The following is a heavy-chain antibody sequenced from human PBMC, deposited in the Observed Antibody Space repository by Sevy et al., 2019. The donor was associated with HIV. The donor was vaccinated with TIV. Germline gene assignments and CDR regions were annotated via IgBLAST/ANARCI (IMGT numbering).Heavy chain of an antibody. Sequence: GPVKVSCETSGYTFTYYYIHWVRQAPGQGLEWMGWINPSRGGTQYAQKFQGRVSVTSDTSRRTSYMELRRLRSDDTALYYCARQVDNWFDPWGQGTPVTVSS. CDR1: GYTFTYYY. CDR3: ARQVDNWFDP. V-gene: IGHV1-2*02. D-gene: IGHD2-15*01. J-gene: IGHJ5*02. CDR2: INPSRGGT.